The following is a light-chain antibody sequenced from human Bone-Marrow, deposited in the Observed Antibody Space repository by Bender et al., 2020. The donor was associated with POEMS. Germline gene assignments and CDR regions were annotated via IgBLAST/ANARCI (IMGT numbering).Light chain of an antibody. V-gene: IGLV2-23*02. CDR2: EVS. CDR3: SSYAGGTSLM. CDR1: SSDVGGYNY. J-gene: IGLJ3*02. Sequence: QSALTQPASVSGSPGQSITISCTGTSSDVGGYNYVSWYQQHPGKAPKLMIYEVSKRPSGVSNRFSGSKSGNTASLTISGLQTEDEADYYCSSYAGGTSLMFGGGTRLTVL.